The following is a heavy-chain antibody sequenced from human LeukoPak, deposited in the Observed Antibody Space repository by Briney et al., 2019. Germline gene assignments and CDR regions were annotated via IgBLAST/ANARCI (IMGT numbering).Heavy chain of an antibody. J-gene: IGHJ5*02. CDR1: GYSFTSYW. CDR3: ARGDTADFNWFDP. V-gene: IGHV5-51*01. D-gene: IGHD5-18*01. Sequence: GASLQISCKGSGYSFTSYWIGWVRQLPGKGLEWMGIIYPGDSDTRYSPSFQGQVTISADKSISTAYLQWSSLKASDTAMYYCARGDTADFNWFDPWGQGTLVTVSS. CDR2: IYPGDSDT.